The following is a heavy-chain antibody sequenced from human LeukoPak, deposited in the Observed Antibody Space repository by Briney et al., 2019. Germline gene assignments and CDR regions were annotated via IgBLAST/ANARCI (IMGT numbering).Heavy chain of an antibody. Sequence: NPGGSLRLSCAASGFTFSNAWMSWVRQAPGKGLEWVGRIKSKTDGGTTDYAAPVKGRFTISRDDSKNTLYLQMNSLRAEDTAVYYCAKDVYSSGWYDNWAFDYWGQGTLVTVSS. D-gene: IGHD6-19*01. CDR1: GFTFSNAW. CDR2: IKSKTDGGTT. CDR3: AKDVYSSGWYDNWAFDY. J-gene: IGHJ4*02. V-gene: IGHV3-15*01.